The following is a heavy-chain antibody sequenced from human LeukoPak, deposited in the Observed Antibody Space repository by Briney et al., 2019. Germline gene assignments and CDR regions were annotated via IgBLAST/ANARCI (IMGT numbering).Heavy chain of an antibody. J-gene: IGHJ3*01. V-gene: IGHV3-7*01. CDR3: AKDFPLRFLEWSDAFDV. D-gene: IGHD3-3*01. CDR1: GFTFSSYW. CDR2: IKRDGSEK. Sequence: PGGSLRLSCAASGFTFSSYWMSRVRQAPGKGLEWVANIKRDGSEKYYVDSVKGRFTISRDNAKNSLYLQMNSLRAEDTAVYYCAKDFPLRFLEWSDAFDVWGQGTMVTVSS.